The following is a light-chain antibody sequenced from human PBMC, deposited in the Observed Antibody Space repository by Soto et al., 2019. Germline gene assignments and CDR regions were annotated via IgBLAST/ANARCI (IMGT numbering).Light chain of an antibody. Sequence: DIQMTQSPSTLSASVGDTVTITCRTSQTINNLLAWYQKKPGKAPGPLIFDASTVNPGVPSRFSGSGSGTDFTLTISSVQAEDVAVYYCQQFYNTPPYTFGQGTRLEIK. CDR2: DAS. J-gene: IGKJ2*01. CDR3: QQFYNTPPYT. CDR1: QTINNL. V-gene: IGKV1-5*01.